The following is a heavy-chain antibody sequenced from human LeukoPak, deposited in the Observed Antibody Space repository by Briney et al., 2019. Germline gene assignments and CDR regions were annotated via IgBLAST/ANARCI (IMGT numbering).Heavy chain of an antibody. CDR2: TGSNGVT. CDR3: GIRDTSDYYVF. CDR1: GFTFRTYA. D-gene: IGHD3-22*01. Sequence: GGSLRLSCTGSGFTFRTYAFSRVRQAPGKGLEWVSATGSNGVTYYADSVKGRFTISRDNSKNALYLQMNGLRADDTSVYYCGIRDTSDYYVFWGQGTLVTVSS. V-gene: IGHV3-23*01. J-gene: IGHJ4*02.